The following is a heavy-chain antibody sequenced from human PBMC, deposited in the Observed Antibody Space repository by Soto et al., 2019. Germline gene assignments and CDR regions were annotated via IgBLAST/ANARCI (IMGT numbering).Heavy chain of an antibody. CDR2: IYYSGST. Sequence: QVQLQESGPGLVKPSQTLSLTCTVSGGSISSGGYYWSWIRQHPGKGLGGIGYIYYSGSTYYNPSLTSRVTITVDTSKTQYSLKLSFVTAADTAVYYCASYCSGGSCYLDYWGQGTLVTVSS. V-gene: IGHV4-31*03. CDR1: GGSISSGGYY. J-gene: IGHJ4*02. D-gene: IGHD2-15*01. CDR3: ASYCSGGSCYLDY.